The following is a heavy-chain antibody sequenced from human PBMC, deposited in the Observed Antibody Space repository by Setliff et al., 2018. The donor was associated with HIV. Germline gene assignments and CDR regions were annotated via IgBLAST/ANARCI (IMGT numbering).Heavy chain of an antibody. CDR1: ELTFSNYA. V-gene: IGHV3-7*03. J-gene: IGHJ4*02. Sequence: GGSLRLSCAASELTFSNYAMTWVRQPPGGGLEWVASIKEDGSEKYSLDSVKGRFTISRDNAKNSLYLQMNSLRLEDTALYYCASLAGWGQGTLVTVSS. CDR2: IKEDGSEK. CDR3: ASLAG.